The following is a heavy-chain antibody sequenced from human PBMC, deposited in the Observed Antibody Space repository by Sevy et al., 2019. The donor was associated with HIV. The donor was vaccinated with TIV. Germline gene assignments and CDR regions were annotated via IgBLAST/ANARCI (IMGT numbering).Heavy chain of an antibody. CDR1: GGTFSSYA. CDR2: IIPIFGTA. Sequence: ASVKVSCKASGGTFSSYAISWVRQAPGQGLEWMGGIIPIFGTANYAQKFQGRVTITADKSTSTAYMELSSLRSEDTAVYYCAGDGIAAGSYYYMDVWGKGTTVTVSS. V-gene: IGHV1-69*06. CDR3: AGDGIAAGSYYYMDV. J-gene: IGHJ6*03. D-gene: IGHD6-13*01.